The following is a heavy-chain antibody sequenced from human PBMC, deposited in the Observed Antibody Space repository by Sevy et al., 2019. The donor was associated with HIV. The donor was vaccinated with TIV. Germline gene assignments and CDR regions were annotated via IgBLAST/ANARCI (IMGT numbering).Heavy chain of an antibody. CDR1: GFSFSSFA. V-gene: IGHV3-23*01. Sequence: GGSQRLSCAASGFSFSSFAMSWVRQAPGKGLEWVSTISGRTGRTDYPDSVQGRFTISRDNFENTLFLQMNGLRVDDTAVYYCAKVKYADYGVTFGYDSWGQGTLVTVSS. D-gene: IGHD4-17*01. J-gene: IGHJ4*02. CDR3: AKVKYADYGVTFGYDS. CDR2: ISGRTGRT.